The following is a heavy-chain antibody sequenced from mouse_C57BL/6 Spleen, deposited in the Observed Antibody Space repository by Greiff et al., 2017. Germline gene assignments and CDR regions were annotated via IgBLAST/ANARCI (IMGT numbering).Heavy chain of an antibody. CDR3: ARNYYGSREEYFDV. V-gene: IGHV1-64*01. J-gene: IGHJ1*03. D-gene: IGHD1-1*01. CDR2: INPNSGST. Sequence: QVQLQQPGAELVKPGASVKLSCKASGYTFTSYWMHWVKQRPGQGLEWIGMINPNSGSTNYNEKFKSKATLTVDKSSSTSYMQLSSLTSADSAVYYCARNYYGSREEYFDVWGTGTTVTVSS. CDR1: GYTFTSYW.